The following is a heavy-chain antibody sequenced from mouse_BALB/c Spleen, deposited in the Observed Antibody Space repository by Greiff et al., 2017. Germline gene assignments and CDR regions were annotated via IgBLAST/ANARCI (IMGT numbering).Heavy chain of an antibody. CDR2: INSNGGST. V-gene: IGHV5-6-2*01. CDR1: GFTFSSYY. Sequence: EVKLVESGGGLVKLGGSLKLSCAASGFTFSSYYMSWVRQTPEKRLELVAAINSNGGSTYYPDTVKGRFTISRDNAKNTLYLQMSSLKSEDTALYYCARRGNYYFDYWGQGTTLTVSS. CDR3: ARRGNYYFDY. J-gene: IGHJ2*01. D-gene: IGHD2-1*01.